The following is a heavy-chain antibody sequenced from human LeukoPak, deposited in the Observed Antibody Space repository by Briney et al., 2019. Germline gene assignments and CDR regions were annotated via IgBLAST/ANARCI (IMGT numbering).Heavy chain of an antibody. CDR3: ARARWERKPLFDY. Sequence: SETLSLTCSLSGVSIRSRSYYWGWIRQTPGKGLEWIGSIYYSGSTYYNPSLKSRVTISVDASKNQFSLKLSSVTAADTAVYYCARARWERKPLFDYWGQGTLVTVSS. CDR1: GVSIRSRSYY. V-gene: IGHV4-39*07. CDR2: IYYSGST. D-gene: IGHD1-26*01. J-gene: IGHJ4*02.